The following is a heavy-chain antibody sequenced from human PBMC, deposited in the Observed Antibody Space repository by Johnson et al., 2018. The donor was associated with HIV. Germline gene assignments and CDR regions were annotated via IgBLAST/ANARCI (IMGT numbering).Heavy chain of an antibody. D-gene: IGHD3-16*02. Sequence: VQLVESGGGLVQPGGSLRLSCAASGFTFSTYWMHWVRQGPGKGLVWVSRINSDGSIPTYADSVKGRFTISRANAKNTLYLPRNSLRTEDTAVYDCAKGSLVGPKDAFDIWGQGKMVTVSS. V-gene: IGHV3-74*01. CDR3: AKGSLVGPKDAFDI. J-gene: IGHJ3*02. CDR2: INSDGSIP. CDR1: GFTFSTYW.